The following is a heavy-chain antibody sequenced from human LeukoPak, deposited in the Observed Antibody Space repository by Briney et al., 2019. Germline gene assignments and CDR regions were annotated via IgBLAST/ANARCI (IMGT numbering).Heavy chain of an antibody. V-gene: IGHV4-34*01. J-gene: IGHJ4*02. Sequence: SETLSLTCAVYGGSFSGYYWSWIRQPPGKGLEWIGEINHSGSTNYNPSLKSRVTISVDTSKNQFSLKLSSVTAADTAVYYCARASASSYLPFDYWGQGTLVTVSS. CDR3: ARASASSYLPFDY. CDR2: INHSGST. CDR1: GGSFSGYY. D-gene: IGHD6-6*01.